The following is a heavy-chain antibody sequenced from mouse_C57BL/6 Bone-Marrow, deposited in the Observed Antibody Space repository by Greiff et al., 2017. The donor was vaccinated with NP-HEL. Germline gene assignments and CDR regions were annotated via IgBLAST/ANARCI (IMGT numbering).Heavy chain of an antibody. Sequence: VQLQQSGAELAKPGASVKLSCKASGYTFTSYWMHWVKQRPGQGLEWIGYINPSSGYTKYNQKFKDKDTLTADKSSSTAYMQLSSLTYEDSAVYYCATYDRFAYWGQGTLVTVSA. D-gene: IGHD2-3*01. CDR3: ATYDRFAY. J-gene: IGHJ3*01. CDR1: GYTFTSYW. V-gene: IGHV1-7*01. CDR2: INPSSGYT.